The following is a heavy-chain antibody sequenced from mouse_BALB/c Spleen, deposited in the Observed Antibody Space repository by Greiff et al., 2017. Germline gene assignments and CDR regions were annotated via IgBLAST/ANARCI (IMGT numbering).Heavy chain of an antibody. D-gene: IGHD2-10*02. J-gene: IGHJ4*01. Sequence: EVQLVESGGGLVKPGGSLKLSCAASGFAFSSYDMSWVRQTPEKRLEWVAYISSGGGSTYYPDTVKGRFTISRDNAKNTLYLQMSSLKSEDTAMYYCARQGYGNYEGAMDYWGQGTSVTVSS. CDR1: GFAFSSYD. CDR3: ARQGYGNYEGAMDY. CDR2: ISSGGGST. V-gene: IGHV5-12-1*01.